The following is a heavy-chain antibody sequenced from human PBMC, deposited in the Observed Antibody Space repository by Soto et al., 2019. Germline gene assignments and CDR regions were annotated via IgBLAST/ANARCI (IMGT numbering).Heavy chain of an antibody. J-gene: IGHJ4*02. D-gene: IGHD3-10*01. V-gene: IGHV4-59*01. Sequence: QVQLQESGPGLVKPSETLSLTCTVSGGSIRGYYWSWIRQPPGKGLEWIGYIYYTGSSNYNPSLKSRVPMSVDPSKNQASLKMSSVTAADTAVYYCARGTYGSGDWGRGTLVTVSS. CDR2: IYYTGSS. CDR1: GGSIRGYY. CDR3: ARGTYGSGD.